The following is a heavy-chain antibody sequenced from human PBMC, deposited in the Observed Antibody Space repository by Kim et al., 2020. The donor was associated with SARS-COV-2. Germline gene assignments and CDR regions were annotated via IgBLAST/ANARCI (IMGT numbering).Heavy chain of an antibody. CDR2: IYTSGST. J-gene: IGHJ4*02. Sequence: SETLSLTCTVSGGSISSGSYYWSWIRQPAGKGLEWIGRIYTSGSTNYNPSLKSRVTISVDTSKNQFSLKLSSVTAADTAVYYCAREMGVYYDSSGYKFGARGPNDYWGQGTLVTVSS. CDR1: GGSISSGSYY. CDR3: AREMGVYYDSSGYKFGARGPNDY. D-gene: IGHD3-22*01. V-gene: IGHV4-61*02.